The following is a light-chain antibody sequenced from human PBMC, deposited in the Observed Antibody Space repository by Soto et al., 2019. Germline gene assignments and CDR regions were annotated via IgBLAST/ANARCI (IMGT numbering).Light chain of an antibody. CDR2: EVS. Sequence: QSVLAQPASVSGSPGQSITISCTGTRXDIGGYKYVSWYQQYPGKAPKLMIYEVSDRPSGVSNRFSGSKSGNTASLTISGLQAEDEADYYCCSYIGHYIYVFGTGTKVTVL. CDR1: RXDIGGYKY. CDR3: CSYIGHYIYV. V-gene: IGLV2-14*01. J-gene: IGLJ1*01.